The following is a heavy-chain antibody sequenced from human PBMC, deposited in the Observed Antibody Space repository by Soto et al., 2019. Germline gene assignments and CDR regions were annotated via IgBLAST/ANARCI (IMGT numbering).Heavy chain of an antibody. J-gene: IGHJ4*02. CDR2: IYSNDHK. CDR3: AHRHRVGTVTDGFDF. CDR1: GFSFSPRGVG. V-gene: IGHV2-5*01. D-gene: IGHD2-21*02. Sequence: SGPTLVNPTHTLTLTRSFSGFSFSPRGVGVGWIRQPPGKAPECLAVIYSNDHKRYNPSLQTRVSITKDTSKSQVVLTMTNMDPADTATYFYAHRHRVGTVTDGFDFWGQGILVTVYS.